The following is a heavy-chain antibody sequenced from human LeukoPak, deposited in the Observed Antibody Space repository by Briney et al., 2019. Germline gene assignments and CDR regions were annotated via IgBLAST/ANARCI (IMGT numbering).Heavy chain of an antibody. CDR1: GFTFDDYA. J-gene: IGHJ4*02. CDR3: ARGLSTSWYPSFDS. Sequence: GGSLRLSCAASGFTFDDYAMHWVRHAPGQGLEWMGWLNPNSGATTYAQSFQGRVTMTRDTSFSTAYMDLNRLTSDDTALYYCARGLSTSWYPSFDSWGQGTLVTVSS. D-gene: IGHD6-13*01. V-gene: IGHV1-2*02. CDR2: LNPNSGAT.